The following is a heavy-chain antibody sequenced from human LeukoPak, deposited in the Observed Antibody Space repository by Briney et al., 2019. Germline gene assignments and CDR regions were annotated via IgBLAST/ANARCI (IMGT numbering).Heavy chain of an antibody. CDR3: ARGRDDYTWIFDY. J-gene: IGHJ4*02. Sequence: PSETLSLTCAVYGGSFSGYCWNWIRQPPGKGLEWIGEINHSGSTNYNPSLKSRVTISVDTSKNQFSLKLSSVTAADTAVYYCARGRDDYTWIFDYWGQGNLVTVSS. D-gene: IGHD4-11*01. CDR2: INHSGST. V-gene: IGHV4-34*01. CDR1: GGSFSGYC.